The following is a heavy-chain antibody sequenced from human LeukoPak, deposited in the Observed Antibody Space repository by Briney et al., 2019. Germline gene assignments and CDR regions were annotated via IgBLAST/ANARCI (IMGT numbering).Heavy chain of an antibody. V-gene: IGHV3-7*04. CDR3: ARGYSGYDATTFSYYMDV. J-gene: IGHJ6*03. Sequence: GSLRLSCAASGSTFSSYEMNWVRQPPGKGLEWVANIKQDGSEKYYVDSVKGRFTISRDNAKNSLYLQMNSLRAEDTAVYYCARGYSGYDATTFSYYMDVWGKGTTVTVSS. D-gene: IGHD5-12*01. CDR1: GSTFSSYE. CDR2: IKQDGSEK.